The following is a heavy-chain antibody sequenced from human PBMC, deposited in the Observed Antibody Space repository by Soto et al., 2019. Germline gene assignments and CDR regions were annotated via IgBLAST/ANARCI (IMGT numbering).Heavy chain of an antibody. J-gene: IGHJ5*02. CDR2: ISGSSSIT. Sequence: PGGSLRLSCAASGFTFSNYAMSWVRQAPEKGLEWVSIISGSSSITYYADSVKGRFTISRDNSKNTLHLQMNSLRAEDTAVYYCAANWYENWFDPWGQGTLVTVS. D-gene: IGHD1-1*01. CDR1: GFTFSNYA. CDR3: AANWYENWFDP. V-gene: IGHV3-23*01.